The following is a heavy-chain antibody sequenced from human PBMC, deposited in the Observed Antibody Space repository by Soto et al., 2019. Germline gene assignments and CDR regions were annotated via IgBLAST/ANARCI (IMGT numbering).Heavy chain of an antibody. CDR3: ARDQYDAVYYYGSGSPYYYYGMDV. J-gene: IGHJ6*02. CDR1: GFTFSSYA. D-gene: IGHD3-10*01. CDR2: ISYDGSNK. Sequence: GGSLRLSCAASGFTFSSYAMHWVRQAPGKGLEWVAVISYDGSNKYYADSVKGRFTISRDNSKNTLYLQMNSLRAEDTAVYYCARDQYDAVYYYGSGSPYYYYGMDVWGQGTTVTVSS. V-gene: IGHV3-30-3*01.